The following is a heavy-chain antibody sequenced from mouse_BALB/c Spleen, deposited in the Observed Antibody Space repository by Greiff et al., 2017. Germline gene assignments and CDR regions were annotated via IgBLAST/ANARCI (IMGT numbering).Heavy chain of an antibody. Sequence: QVQLQQSGAELAKPGASVKMSCKASGYTFTSYWMHWVNQRPGQGLEWIGYINPSTGYTEYNQKFKDKATLTADKSSSTAYMQLSSLTSEDSAVYYCAYGNYVAMDYWGQGTSVTVSS. CDR3: AYGNYVAMDY. V-gene: IGHV1-7*01. D-gene: IGHD2-1*01. J-gene: IGHJ4*01. CDR1: GYTFTSYW. CDR2: INPSTGYT.